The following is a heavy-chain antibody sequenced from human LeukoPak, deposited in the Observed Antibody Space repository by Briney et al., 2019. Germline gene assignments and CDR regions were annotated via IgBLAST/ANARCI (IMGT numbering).Heavy chain of an antibody. Sequence: PSETLSLTCTVSGVSISSGGHSWSWIRQPPGKGLEWIGYIYYSGSTNYNPSLKSRVTISVDTSKNQFSLKLSSVTAADTAVYYCARGLETGPDRHFDSWGQGTLVTVSS. CDR3: ARGLETGPDRHFDS. V-gene: IGHV4-61*08. J-gene: IGHJ4*02. CDR2: IYYSGST. D-gene: IGHD1-1*01. CDR1: GVSISSGGHS.